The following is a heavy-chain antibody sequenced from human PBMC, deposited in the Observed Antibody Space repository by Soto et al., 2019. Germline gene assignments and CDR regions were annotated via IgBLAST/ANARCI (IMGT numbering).Heavy chain of an antibody. V-gene: IGHV4-59*01. J-gene: IGHJ3*02. CDR2: IYYSGST. Sequence: SETLSLTCTVSGGSISSYYWSWIRQPPGKGLEWIGYIYYSGSTNYNPSLKSRVTISVDTSKNQFSLKLSSVTAAGTAVYYCASTIYCSSTSCPGAFDIWGQGTMVTVSS. D-gene: IGHD2-2*01. CDR3: ASTIYCSSTSCPGAFDI. CDR1: GGSISSYY.